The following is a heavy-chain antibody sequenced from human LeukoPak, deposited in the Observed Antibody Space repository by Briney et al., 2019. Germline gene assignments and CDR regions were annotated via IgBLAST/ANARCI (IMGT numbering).Heavy chain of an antibody. Sequence: GGSLRLSCAASGFTFSSYWMSWVRQAPGKGLEWVANIKEDGSEKYYVDSVKGRFTISRDNAKNSLYLQMNSLRAEDTAVYYCAKEQTRITMIVVVSNWFDPWGQGTLVTVSS. D-gene: IGHD3-22*01. CDR3: AKEQTRITMIVVVSNWFDP. V-gene: IGHV3-7*03. CDR2: IKEDGSEK. J-gene: IGHJ5*02. CDR1: GFTFSSYW.